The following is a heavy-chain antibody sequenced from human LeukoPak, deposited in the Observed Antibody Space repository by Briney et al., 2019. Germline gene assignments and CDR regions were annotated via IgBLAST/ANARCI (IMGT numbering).Heavy chain of an antibody. CDR2: ISSNGGST. CDR1: GFTFSSYA. V-gene: IGHV3-64*01. Sequence: GGSLRLSCAASGFTFSSYAMHWVRQAPGKGLEYVSAISSNGGSTYYANSVKGRFTISRDNSRNTLYLQMGSLRAEDMAVYYCARDSLDCSSSRCCGYYYYYIDVWGNAITVT. CDR3: ARDSLDCSSSRCCGYYYYYIDV. J-gene: IGHJ6*03. D-gene: IGHD2-2*01.